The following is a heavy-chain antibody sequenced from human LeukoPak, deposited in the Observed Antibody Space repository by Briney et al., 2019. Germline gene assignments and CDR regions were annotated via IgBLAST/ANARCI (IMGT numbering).Heavy chain of an antibody. J-gene: IGHJ4*02. CDR1: GYTFSSCA. D-gene: IGHD3-22*01. Sequence: ASVKVSCKASGYTFSSCAINWVRQAPGQGLEYMGWIDTKTGNPTYAQGFTGRFVFSLDTSVSTAYLQISSLKAEDTAVYYCATHPSDSSGYFSYWGQEALVTVSS. CDR2: IDTKTGNP. V-gene: IGHV7-4-1*02. CDR3: ATHPSDSSGYFSY.